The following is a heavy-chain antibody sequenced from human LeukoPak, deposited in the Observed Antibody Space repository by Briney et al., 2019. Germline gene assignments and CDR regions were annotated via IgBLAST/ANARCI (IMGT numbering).Heavy chain of an antibody. CDR3: ASAIQPGSSGYYDAFDI. CDR1: GFTFSSYS. J-gene: IGHJ3*02. D-gene: IGHD3-22*01. Sequence: GGSLRLSCATSGFTFSSYSMNWVRQAPGRGLEWLSYISISNTIYYADSVRGRFTISRDNAKNSLYLQMNSLRAEDTALYYCASAIQPGSSGYYDAFDIWGQGTMVTVSS. CDR2: ISISNTI. V-gene: IGHV3-48*01.